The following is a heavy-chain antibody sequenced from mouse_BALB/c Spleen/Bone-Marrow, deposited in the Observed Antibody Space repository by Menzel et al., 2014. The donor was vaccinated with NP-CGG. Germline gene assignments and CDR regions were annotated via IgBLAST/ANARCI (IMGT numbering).Heavy chain of an antibody. J-gene: IGHJ3*01. V-gene: IGHV1S81*02. CDR3: TRGDDYDEEFAY. D-gene: IGHD2-4*01. CDR2: INPSNGGT. Sequence: VQLQQSGAELVKPGASVKLSCKASGYTFTSYYMYWVKQRPGQGLEWIGGINPSNGGTNFNEKFKSRATLTVDKSSNTAYMQLSSLTSEDSAVYYCTRGDDYDEEFAYWGQGTLVTASA. CDR1: GYTFTSYY.